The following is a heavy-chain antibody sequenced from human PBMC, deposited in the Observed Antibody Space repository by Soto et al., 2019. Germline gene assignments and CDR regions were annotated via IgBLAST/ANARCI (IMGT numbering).Heavy chain of an antibody. V-gene: IGHV3-30-3*01. CDR2: ISYDGSNK. CDR3: ASLYSSSWSISLNKDFDY. D-gene: IGHD6-13*01. J-gene: IGHJ4*02. CDR1: GFTFSSYA. Sequence: GGSLRLSCAASGFTFSSYAMHWVRQAPGKGLEWVAVISYDGSNKYYADSVKGRFTISRDNSKNTLYLQMNSLRAEDTAVYYCASLYSSSWSISLNKDFDYWGQGTLVTVSS.